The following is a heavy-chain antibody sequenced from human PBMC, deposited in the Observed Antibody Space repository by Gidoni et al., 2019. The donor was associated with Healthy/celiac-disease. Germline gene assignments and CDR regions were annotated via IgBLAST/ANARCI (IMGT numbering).Heavy chain of an antibody. CDR1: GFTFSDYY. J-gene: IGHJ6*02. Sequence: QVQLVESGGGLVKPGGSLRLSCAAPGFTFSDYYMSWIRQAPGKGLEWVSYISSSSSYTNYADSVKGRFTISRDNAKNSLYLQMNSLRAEDTAVYYCAREHPYYYYGMDVWGQGTTVTVSS. CDR3: AREHPYYYYGMDV. CDR2: ISSSSSYT. V-gene: IGHV3-11*06.